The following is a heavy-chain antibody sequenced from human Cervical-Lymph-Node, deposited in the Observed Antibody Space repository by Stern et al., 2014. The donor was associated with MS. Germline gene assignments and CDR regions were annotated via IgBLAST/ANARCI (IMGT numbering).Heavy chain of an antibody. D-gene: IGHD6-13*01. V-gene: IGHV3-33*01. CDR2: IWDEGSNP. Sequence: HVPLVQSGGGVVQPGRSLRLSCAASGFSFSRYAMHWVRQAPGKGLECVAIIWDEGSNPYYADSGTGRFTISRDNCKNTLYLQMNSLRAEDTAVYYCASAYSSSHYYFDYWGQGTLVTVSS. CDR3: ASAYSSSHYYFDY. J-gene: IGHJ4*02. CDR1: GFSFSRYA.